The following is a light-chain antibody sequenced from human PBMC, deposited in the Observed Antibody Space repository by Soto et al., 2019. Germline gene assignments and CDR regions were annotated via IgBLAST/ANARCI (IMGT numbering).Light chain of an antibody. Sequence: EVVLMQSPDTLSLSPGERATLSCRASESISSHYIAWYQHKPGQAPRLLLFGASTRATGIPDRFSGSWSGTDFTLTITRLEPEDFAVYYCQNFGDSPSTFGPGTKVDIK. CDR1: ESISSHY. CDR3: QNFGDSPST. J-gene: IGKJ3*01. CDR2: GAS. V-gene: IGKV3-20*01.